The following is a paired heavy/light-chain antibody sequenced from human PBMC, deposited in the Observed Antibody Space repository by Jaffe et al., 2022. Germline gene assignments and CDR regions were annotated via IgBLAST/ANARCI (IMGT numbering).Heavy chain of an antibody. CDR3: AANPGPLYYDFWSGYYTNWFDP. CDR1: GFTFTSSA. J-gene: IGHJ5*02. V-gene: IGHV1-58*01. Sequence: QMQLVQSGPEVKKPGTSVKVSCKASGFTFTSSAVQWVRQARGQRLEWIGWIVVGSGNTNYAQKFQERVTITRDMSTSTAYMELSSLRSEDTAVYYCAANPGPLYYDFWSGYYTNWFDPWGQGTLVTVSS. D-gene: IGHD3-3*01. CDR2: IVVGSGNT.
Light chain of an antibody. CDR3: QQRSNWPQLT. V-gene: IGKV3-11*01. J-gene: IGKJ4*01. CDR2: DAS. Sequence: EIVLTQSPATLSLSPGERATLSCRASQSVSSYLAWYQQKPGQAPRLLIYDASNRATGIPARFSGSGSGTDFTLTISSLEPEDFAVYYCQQRSNWPQLTFGGGTKVEIK. CDR1: QSVSSY.